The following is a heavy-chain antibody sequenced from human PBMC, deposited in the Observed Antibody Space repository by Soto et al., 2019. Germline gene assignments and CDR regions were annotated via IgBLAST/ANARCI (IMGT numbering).Heavy chain of an antibody. V-gene: IGHV3-30*18. CDR2: ISYDGSNK. CDR1: GFTFSSYG. D-gene: IGHD1-26*01. J-gene: IGHJ6*02. Sequence: GGSLRLSCAASGFTFSSYGMHWVRQAPGKGLEWVAVISYDGSNKYYADSVKGRFTISRDNSKNTLYLQMNSLRAEDTAVYYSAKAAIVGATYYYYYYGMDVWGQGTTVTAP. CDR3: AKAAIVGATYYYYYYGMDV.